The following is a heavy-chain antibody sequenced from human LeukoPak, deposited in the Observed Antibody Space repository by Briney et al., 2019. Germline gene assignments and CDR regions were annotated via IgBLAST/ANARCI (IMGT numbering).Heavy chain of an antibody. J-gene: IGHJ4*02. CDR3: ARFSPGGVGAGFDY. V-gene: IGHV1-3*01. Sequence: ASVKVSRKASGYTFTSYAMHWVRQAPGQRLEWMGWINAGNGNTKYSQKFQGRVTITRDTSASTAYMELSSLRSEDTAVYYCARFSPGGVGAGFDYWGQGTLVTVSS. CDR1: GYTFTSYA. D-gene: IGHD1-26*01. CDR2: INAGNGNT.